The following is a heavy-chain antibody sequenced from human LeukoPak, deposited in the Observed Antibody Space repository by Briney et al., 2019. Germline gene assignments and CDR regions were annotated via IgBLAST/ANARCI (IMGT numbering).Heavy chain of an antibody. D-gene: IGHD6-13*01. CDR3: ARESSISGSWLNWFDP. Sequence: GASVKVSCKASGCTFTSYGISWVRQAPGQGLEWMGWISAYNGNTNYAQKLQDRVTITADESTSRTYMELSSLRSEDTAVYYCARESSISGSWLNWFDPWGQGTLVTVSS. J-gene: IGHJ5*02. V-gene: IGHV1-18*01. CDR2: ISAYNGNT. CDR1: GCTFTSYG.